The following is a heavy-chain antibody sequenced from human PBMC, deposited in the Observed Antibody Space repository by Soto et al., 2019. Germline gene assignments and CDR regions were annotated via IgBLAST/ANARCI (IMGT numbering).Heavy chain of an antibody. CDR2: IIPIFGTA. D-gene: IGHD3-3*01. J-gene: IGHJ6*02. CDR3: ARSVMIFGVVTPYYYGMDV. CDR1: GGTFSRYA. Sequence: ASVKVSCKASGGTFSRYAISWVRQAPGQGLEWMGGIIPIFGTANYAQKFQGRVTITADESTGTAYMELSSLRSEDTAVYYCARSVMIFGVVTPYYYGMDVWGQGTTVTVSS. V-gene: IGHV1-69*13.